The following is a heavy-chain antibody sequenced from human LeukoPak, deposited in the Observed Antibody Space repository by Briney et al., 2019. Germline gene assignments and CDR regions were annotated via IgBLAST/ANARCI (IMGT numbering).Heavy chain of an antibody. CDR2: IYYSGST. D-gene: IGHD6-6*01. CDR3: ARDRHYSTSSLGSYWFDP. CDR1: GGSTSSSSYH. V-gene: IGHV4-39*07. Sequence: PSETLSLTCTVSGGSTSSSSYHWGWIRQPPGKGLEWIGSIYYSGSTYYNPSLKSRVIISVDTSKNQFSLKLSSVTAADTAVYYCARDRHYSTSSLGSYWFDPWGQGTLVTVSS. J-gene: IGHJ5*02.